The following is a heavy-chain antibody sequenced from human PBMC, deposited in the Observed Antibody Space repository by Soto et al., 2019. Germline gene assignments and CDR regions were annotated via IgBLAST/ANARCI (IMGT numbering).Heavy chain of an antibody. V-gene: IGHV4-59*08. CDR2: IYYSGST. J-gene: IGHJ5*02. CDR3: ARLGVKVTDGLGWFDP. Sequence: SETLSLTCTVSGGSISSYYWSWIRQPPGKGLEWIGYIYYSGSTNYNPSLKSRVTISVDTSKNRFSLKLSSVTAADTAVYYCARLGVKVTDGLGWFDPWGQGTLVTVSS. D-gene: IGHD3-10*01. CDR1: GGSISSYY.